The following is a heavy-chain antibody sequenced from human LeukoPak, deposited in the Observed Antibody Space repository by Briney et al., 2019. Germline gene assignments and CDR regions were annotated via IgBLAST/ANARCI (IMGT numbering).Heavy chain of an antibody. CDR3: ARDSSGWCRDYYYGMDV. CDR2: IYSGGST. V-gene: IGHV3-53*01. CDR1: GFTVSSNY. J-gene: IGHJ6*02. D-gene: IGHD6-19*01. Sequence: GGSLRLSCAASGFTVSSNYMSWVRQAPGKGLEWVSVIYSGGSTYYADYVKGRFNISRDNYKNTLYLQMNSLRAEDTAVYYCARDSSGWCRDYYYGMDVWGQGTTVTVSS.